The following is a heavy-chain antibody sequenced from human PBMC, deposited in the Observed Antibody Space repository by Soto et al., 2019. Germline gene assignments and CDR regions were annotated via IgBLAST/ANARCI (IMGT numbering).Heavy chain of an antibody. D-gene: IGHD2-2*01. Sequence: AASRVCGKASVYTLPTYQCHCVRTDPGPGLEWIGIINPDGGSSTYAQKFQGIVTMTRDTSTSTVFIELSFLSSEDTAVYYCARDRRRAVVPAARPRHIYCMDGLGQETTVTISS. V-gene: IGHV1-46*01. CDR2: INPDGGSS. CDR1: VYTLPTYQ. J-gene: IGHJ6*02. CDR3: ARDRRRAVVPAARPRHIYCMDG.